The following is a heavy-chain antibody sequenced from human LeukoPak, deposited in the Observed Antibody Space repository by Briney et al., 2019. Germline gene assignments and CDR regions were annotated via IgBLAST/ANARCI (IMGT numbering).Heavy chain of an antibody. J-gene: IGHJ5*02. CDR1: GFTFTKYA. V-gene: IGHV3-23*01. CDR2: VSGSGGST. Sequence: GGSLRLSCAASGFTFTKYAMTWVRQAPGKGLEWVSAVSGSGGSTYYADSVKGRFTISRDNSKNTLYLQMNSLRAEDTAVYYCAKDTTYYYDTSGYCSWGQGTLVTVSS. CDR3: AKDTTYYYDTSGYCS. D-gene: IGHD3-22*01.